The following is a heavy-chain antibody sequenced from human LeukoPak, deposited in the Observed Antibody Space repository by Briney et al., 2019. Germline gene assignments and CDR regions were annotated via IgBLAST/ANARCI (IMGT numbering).Heavy chain of an antibody. CDR3: ARTSIAARRANAFDI. D-gene: IGHD6-6*01. CDR1: GGSISSSGYS. J-gene: IGHJ3*02. CDR2: IYHSGST. Sequence: SQTLSLTCAVSGGSISSSGYSWSWIRQPPGKGLEWIGYIYHSGSTYYNPSLKSRVTISVDGSKNQFSLKLSSVTAADTAVYYCARTSIAARRANAFDIWGQGTMVTVSS. V-gene: IGHV4-30-2*01.